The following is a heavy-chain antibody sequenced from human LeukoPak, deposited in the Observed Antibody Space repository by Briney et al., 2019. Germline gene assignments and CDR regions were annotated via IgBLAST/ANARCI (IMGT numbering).Heavy chain of an antibody. CDR1: GGSISSYY. CDR3: ATDSSSWNYYGMDV. J-gene: IGHJ6*02. D-gene: IGHD6-13*01. Sequence: PSETLSLTCTVSGGSISSYYWGWIRQPPGKGLEWIGYIYYSGSTNYNPSLKSRVTISVDTSKNQFSLKLSSVTAADTAVYYCATDSSSWNYYGMDVWGQGTTVTVSS. CDR2: IYYSGST. V-gene: IGHV4-59*01.